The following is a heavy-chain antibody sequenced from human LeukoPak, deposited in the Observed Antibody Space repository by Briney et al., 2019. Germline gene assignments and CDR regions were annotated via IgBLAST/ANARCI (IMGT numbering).Heavy chain of an antibody. CDR2: INHSGST. CDR3: ARGVLYSYGRELLTWDYYYYMDV. J-gene: IGHJ6*03. Sequence: SETLSLTCAVYGGSFSGYYWSWIRQPPGKGLEWIGEINHSGSTNYNPSLKSRVTISVDTSKNQFSLKLSSVTAADTAVYYCARGVLYSYGRELLTWDYYYYMDVWGKGTTVTVSS. D-gene: IGHD5-18*01. CDR1: GGSFSGYY. V-gene: IGHV4-34*01.